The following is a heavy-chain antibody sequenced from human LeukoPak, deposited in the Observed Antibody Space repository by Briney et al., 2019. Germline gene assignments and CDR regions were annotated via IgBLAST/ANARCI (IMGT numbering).Heavy chain of an antibody. V-gene: IGHV3-20*01. Sequence: GGSLRLSCAASGFTFDDYGMSWVRQAPGKGLEWVSGINWNGGSTGYADSVKGRFTISRDNAKNSLYLQMNSLRAEDTALYHCARSIHPLAPRVIDAFDIWGQGTMVTVSS. CDR3: ARSIHPLAPRVIDAFDI. CDR2: INWNGGST. J-gene: IGHJ3*02. CDR1: GFTFDDYG. D-gene: IGHD6-13*01.